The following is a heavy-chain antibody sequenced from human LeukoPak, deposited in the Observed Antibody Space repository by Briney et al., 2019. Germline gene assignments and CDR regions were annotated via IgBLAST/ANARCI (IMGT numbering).Heavy chain of an antibody. J-gene: IGHJ4*02. V-gene: IGHV4-59*11. D-gene: IGHD3-22*01. CDR2: VYNSGNV. CDR1: GSSISGHY. Sequence: PSETLSLTCTVSGSSISGHYWTWIRQPPGKGLEWIGYVYNSGNVNYNPSLRSRVTISLDTSKDQFSLKLSSVTAADTAIYYCARGDSHLHSSGYYYYWGQGTLVTVSS. CDR3: ARGDSHLHSSGYYYY.